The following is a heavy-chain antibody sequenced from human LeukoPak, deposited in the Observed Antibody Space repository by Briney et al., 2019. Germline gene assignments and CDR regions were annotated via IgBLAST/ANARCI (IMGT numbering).Heavy chain of an antibody. J-gene: IGHJ4*02. CDR2: IYYSGSI. D-gene: IGHD6-13*01. V-gene: IGHV4-59*01. Sequence: SETLSLTCTVSGGSISSYYWSWIRQPPGKGLECIGYIYYSGSINYNPSLKSRVTISLDTSKTQFSLKLSSVTAADTAVYYCARGSSSFLFGYWGQGTLVTVSS. CDR3: ARGSSSFLFGY. CDR1: GGSISSYY.